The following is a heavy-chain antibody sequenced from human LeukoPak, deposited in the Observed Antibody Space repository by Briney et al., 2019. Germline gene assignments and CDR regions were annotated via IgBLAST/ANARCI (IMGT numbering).Heavy chain of an antibody. Sequence: SGPTLVRPTQTLTLTCTLSGISLTTSGVGVGWIRQLPGKALEWLALIYWDDDRRYSPSLRSRLTITKDTSKNQVVLTMTNMGPVDTATYHCVHRPVYYGSGSYYFDYWGQGTLVTVSS. CDR1: GISLTTSGVG. V-gene: IGHV2-5*02. D-gene: IGHD3-10*01. CDR2: IYWDDDR. CDR3: VHRPVYYGSGSYYFDY. J-gene: IGHJ4*02.